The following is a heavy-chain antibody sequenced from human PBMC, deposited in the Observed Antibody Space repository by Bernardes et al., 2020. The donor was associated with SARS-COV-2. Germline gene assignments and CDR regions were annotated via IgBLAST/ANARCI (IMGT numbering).Heavy chain of an antibody. CDR2: IYDTGST. J-gene: IGHJ3*02. CDR1: GGSSSSHY. D-gene: IGHD2-21*02. V-gene: IGHV4-59*11. CDR3: ARDGGDWQIPGGAFDM. Sequence: SETLSLTCTVSGGSSSSHYWSWIRQPPGKGLEWIGYIYDTGSTNYNPSLKSRVTILLDTSKNQFSLKLSSVTAADTAMYYCARDGGDWQIPGGAFDMWGQGTMVTVSS.